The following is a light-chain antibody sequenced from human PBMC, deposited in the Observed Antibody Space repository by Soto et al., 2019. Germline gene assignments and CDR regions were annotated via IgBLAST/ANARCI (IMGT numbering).Light chain of an antibody. CDR2: GTS. Sequence: EIVLTQSPGTLSLSPGERATLSCRASQSVSSSYLAWYQQKPGQAPSLLIYGTSSRATGIPDRFSGSGSGTDCTLTITTLEPEDFAGYSCQQYGDSMYTFGQGTKLEIK. V-gene: IGKV3-20*01. J-gene: IGKJ2*01. CDR1: QSVSSSY. CDR3: QQYGDSMYT.